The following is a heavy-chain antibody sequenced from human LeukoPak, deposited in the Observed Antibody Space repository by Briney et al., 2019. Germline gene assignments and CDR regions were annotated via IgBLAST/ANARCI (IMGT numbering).Heavy chain of an antibody. V-gene: IGHV3-74*01. D-gene: IGHD3-22*01. CDR2: INNDGSST. CDR3: AREGTYYYDSSGYYPLDY. J-gene: IGHJ4*02. CDR1: GFTFSNYW. Sequence: GGSLRLSCAASGFTFSNYWMQWVRQAPGKGLVWVSRINNDGSSTIYADSVKGRFTISRDNAKNTLYLQMNSLRAEDTAVYYCAREGTYYYDSSGYYPLDYWGQGTLVTVSS.